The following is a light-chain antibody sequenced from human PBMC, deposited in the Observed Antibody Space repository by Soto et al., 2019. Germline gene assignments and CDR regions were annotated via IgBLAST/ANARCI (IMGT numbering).Light chain of an antibody. J-gene: IGKJ1*01. CDR2: AAS. CDR1: QDIRNN. V-gene: IGKV1-6*01. Sequence: AIQMTQSPSSLSASVGDRVTITCRASQDIRNNVAWDQQKPGRAPNLLIYAASDLESEVPSRFSGSGSGTDFTLTISSLQPEDFATYYCLEDYNYPWTFGQGTKVEIK. CDR3: LEDYNYPWT.